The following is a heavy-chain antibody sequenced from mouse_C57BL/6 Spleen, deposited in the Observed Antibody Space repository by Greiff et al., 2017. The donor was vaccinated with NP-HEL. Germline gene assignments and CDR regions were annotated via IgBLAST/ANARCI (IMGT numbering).Heavy chain of an antibody. D-gene: IGHD2-2*01. CDR2: ISSGGSYT. Sequence: EVMLVESGGDLVKPGGSLKLSCAASGFTFSSYGMSWVRQTPDKRLEWVATISSGGSYTYYPDSVKGRFTISRDNAKNTLYLQMSSLKSEDTAMYYCARGGYDPFYAMDYWGQGTSVTVSS. V-gene: IGHV5-6*02. J-gene: IGHJ4*01. CDR3: ARGGYDPFYAMDY. CDR1: GFTFSSYG.